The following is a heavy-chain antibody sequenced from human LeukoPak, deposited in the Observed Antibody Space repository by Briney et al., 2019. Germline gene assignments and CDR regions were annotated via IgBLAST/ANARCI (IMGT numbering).Heavy chain of an antibody. CDR2: IYYSGST. J-gene: IGHJ4*02. V-gene: IGHV4-39*01. CDR3: ASQFRPNVRFDY. CDR1: GGSISSSSYY. D-gene: IGHD1-1*01. Sequence: SETLSLTCTVSGGSISSSSYYWGWIRQPPGKGLEWIGSIYYSGSTYYKPSLKSRVTISVDTSKNQFSLKLSSVTAADTAVYYCASQFRPNVRFDYWGQGILVTVSS.